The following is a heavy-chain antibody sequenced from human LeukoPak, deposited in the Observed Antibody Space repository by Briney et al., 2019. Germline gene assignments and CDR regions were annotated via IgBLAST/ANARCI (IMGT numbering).Heavy chain of an antibody. D-gene: IGHD5-12*01. CDR1: GGSFSGYY. V-gene: IGHV4-34*01. CDR3: ARGRGFGGYGTWGYYYYYMDV. CDR2: INHSGST. Sequence: SETLSLTCAVYGGSFSGYYWSWIRQPPGKGLEWIGAINHSGSTNYNPSLKSRVTISVDTSKNQFSLKLSSVTAADTAVYYCARGRGFGGYGTWGYYYYYMDVWGKGTTVTVSS. J-gene: IGHJ6*03.